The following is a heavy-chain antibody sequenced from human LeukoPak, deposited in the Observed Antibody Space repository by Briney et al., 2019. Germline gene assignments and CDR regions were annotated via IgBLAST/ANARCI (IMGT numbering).Heavy chain of an antibody. CDR1: GGSISSGSYY. CDR3: ARTSSTSPGGGYYFDY. CDR2: IYTSGST. V-gene: IGHV4-61*02. J-gene: IGHJ4*02. D-gene: IGHD2-2*01. Sequence: SQTLSLTCTVSGGSISSGSYYWSWIRQPAGKGLEWIGRIYTSGSTNYNPSLKSRVTISVDTSKNQFSLKLSSVTAADTAVYYCARTSSTSPGGGYYFDYWGQGTLVTVSS.